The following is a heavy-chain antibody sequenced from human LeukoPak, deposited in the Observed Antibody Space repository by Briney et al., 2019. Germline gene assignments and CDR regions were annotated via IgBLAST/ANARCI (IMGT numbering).Heavy chain of an antibody. CDR1: GGSISSSSYY. CDR2: IYYSGST. J-gene: IGHJ4*02. Sequence: SETLSLTRTVSGGSISSSSYYWGWIRQPPGKGLEWIGSIYYSGSTYYNPSLKSRVTISVDTSKNQFSLKLSSVTATDTAVYYCARESGFWSGYYTEDWGQGTLVTVSS. D-gene: IGHD3-3*01. V-gene: IGHV4-39*07. CDR3: ARESGFWSGYYTED.